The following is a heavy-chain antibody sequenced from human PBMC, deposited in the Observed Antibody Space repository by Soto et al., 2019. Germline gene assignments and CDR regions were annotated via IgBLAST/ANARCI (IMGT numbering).Heavy chain of an antibody. V-gene: IGHV3-7*04. J-gene: IGHJ3*02. CDR3: SGVALGDAFDI. CDR2: IKQDGSEK. Sequence: GGSLRLSCAASGFTFSSYWMSWVRQAPGKGLEWVANIKQDGSEKYYVDSVKGRFTISRDNAKNSLYLQMNSLRAEDTAVYYCSGVALGDAFDIWGQGTMVTVSS. CDR1: GFTFSSYW. D-gene: IGHD1-26*01.